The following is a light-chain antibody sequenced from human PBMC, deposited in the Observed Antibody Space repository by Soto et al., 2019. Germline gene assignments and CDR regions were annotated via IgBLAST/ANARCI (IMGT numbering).Light chain of an antibody. CDR1: QSVSSNY. Sequence: EVVLTQAPGTLSLSPGERATLSCRASQSVSSNYLVWYQQKVGQAPRLLIYAASIRATGIPDRFSGSGSGTDFALTITRLEPEDFAVYYCQQYGMSLPLIFGGGTKVEIK. V-gene: IGKV3-20*01. CDR3: QQYGMSLPLI. CDR2: AAS. J-gene: IGKJ4*01.